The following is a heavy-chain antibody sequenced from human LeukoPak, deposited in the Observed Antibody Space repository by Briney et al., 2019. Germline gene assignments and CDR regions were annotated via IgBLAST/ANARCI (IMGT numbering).Heavy chain of an antibody. V-gene: IGHV4-34*01. J-gene: IGHJ4*02. CDR2: INHSGST. CDR3: ARGDYSNYYFDY. D-gene: IGHD4-4*01. Sequence: SETLSLTCAVYGGSFSGYYWSWIRQPPGKGLEWIGEINHSGSTNHNPSLKSRVTISVDTSKNQFSLKLSSVTAADTAVYYCARGDYSNYYFDYWGQGTLVTVSS. CDR1: GGSFSGYY.